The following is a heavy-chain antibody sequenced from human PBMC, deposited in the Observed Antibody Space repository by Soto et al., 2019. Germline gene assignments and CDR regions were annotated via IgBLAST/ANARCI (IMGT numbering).Heavy chain of an antibody. Sequence: ASVKVSCKSSGYTFTSYGISWVRQATGQRLEWMGWMNPNSGNTGYAQKFQGRVTMTRNTSISTAYMELSSLRSEDTAVYYCARDITIFGVVIKSYYMDVWGKGTTVTVSS. V-gene: IGHV1-8*02. J-gene: IGHJ6*03. CDR3: ARDITIFGVVIKSYYMDV. CDR2: MNPNSGNT. D-gene: IGHD3-3*01. CDR1: GYTFTSYG.